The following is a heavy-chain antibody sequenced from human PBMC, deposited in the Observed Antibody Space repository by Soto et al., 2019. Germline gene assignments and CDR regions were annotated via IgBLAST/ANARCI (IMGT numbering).Heavy chain of an antibody. V-gene: IGHV1-8*01. J-gene: IGHJ4*02. CDR3: ARELSSSWRFDY. CDR2: MNPNSGNT. D-gene: IGHD6-13*01. CDR1: GYTFTSYD. Sequence: QVQLVQSGAEVKKPGASVKVSCKASGYTFTSYDINWVRQATGQGLEWMGWMNPNSGNTGYAQKFQGRVTMTRNTSISTAYMELGRLRSEDTAVYYCARELSSSWRFDYWGQGTLVTVSS.